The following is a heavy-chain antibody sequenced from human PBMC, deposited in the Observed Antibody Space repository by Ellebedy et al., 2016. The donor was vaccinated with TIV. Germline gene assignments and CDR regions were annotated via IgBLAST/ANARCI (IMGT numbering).Heavy chain of an antibody. Sequence: GESLKISXGASGFTFSTFWMSWVRQAPGKGLEWVANIRYDGREKNYMDSVKGRFIISTDSAKNSLFLQMNSLRGEDTAVYFCAREALLTRSRYYYNALDVWGHGTTVIVSS. D-gene: IGHD2-2*01. CDR1: GFTFSTFW. J-gene: IGHJ6*02. CDR3: AREALLTRSRYYYNALDV. V-gene: IGHV3-7*03. CDR2: IRYDGREK.